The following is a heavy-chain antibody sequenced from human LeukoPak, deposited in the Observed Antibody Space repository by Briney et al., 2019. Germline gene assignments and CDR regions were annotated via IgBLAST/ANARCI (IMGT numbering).Heavy chain of an antibody. D-gene: IGHD3-10*01. CDR2: IYNSGST. Sequence: PSETLSLTCTVSGGFISTYYWTWIRQAPGKGLEWIGYIYNSGSTNYNPSLKSRVTISVDTSKNQFSLKLSSVTAADTAVYYCARDFSFGESKDYWGQGTLVTVSS. V-gene: IGHV4-59*12. CDR3: ARDFSFGESKDY. J-gene: IGHJ4*02. CDR1: GGFISTYY.